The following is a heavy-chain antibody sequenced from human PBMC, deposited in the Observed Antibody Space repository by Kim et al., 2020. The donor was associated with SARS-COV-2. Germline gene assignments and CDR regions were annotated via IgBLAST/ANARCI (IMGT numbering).Heavy chain of an antibody. V-gene: IGHV1-46*01. J-gene: IGHJ4*02. CDR1: GFTFTNYF. CDR3: AGKADLIAGPEKNFDY. D-gene: IGHD6-13*01. Sequence: ASVKVSCKASGFTFTNYFMHWVRQAPGQGLEWMGTINPTGAFTLFTQKYHGRVIITKDTSTSTVYMEVSSLRSEDTAVYYCAGKADLIAGPEKNFDYRDQGTLITVSS. CDR2: INPTGAFT.